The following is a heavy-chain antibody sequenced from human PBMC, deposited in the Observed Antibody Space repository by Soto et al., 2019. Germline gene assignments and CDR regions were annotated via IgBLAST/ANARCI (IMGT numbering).Heavy chain of an antibody. D-gene: IGHD5-12*01. CDR1: GGTFSSYT. CDR2: IIPILGIA. Sequence: SVKVSCKASGGTFSSYTISWVRQAPGQGLEWMGRIIPILGIANYAQKFQGRVTITADKSTSTAYMELSSLRSEDTAVYYCARTSGYVPTDYYYYYLGVWGKGTTVTVSS. V-gene: IGHV1-69*02. CDR3: ARTSGYVPTDYYYYYLGV. J-gene: IGHJ6*03.